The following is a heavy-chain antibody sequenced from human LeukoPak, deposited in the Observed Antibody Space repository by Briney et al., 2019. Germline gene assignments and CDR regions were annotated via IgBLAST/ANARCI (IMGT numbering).Heavy chain of an antibody. CDR3: SRENGAFSPFGY. V-gene: IGHV4-4*02. Sequence: SGTLSLTCGVSGGSITSTNWWSWVRQPPGRGLEWIGEISLSGLTNYNPSLKSRVTMALDKSKNHLSLNLTSVTAADTAVYYCSRENGAFSPFGYWGQGTLVTVPS. J-gene: IGHJ4*02. D-gene: IGHD2-8*01. CDR2: ISLSGLT. CDR1: GGSITSTNW.